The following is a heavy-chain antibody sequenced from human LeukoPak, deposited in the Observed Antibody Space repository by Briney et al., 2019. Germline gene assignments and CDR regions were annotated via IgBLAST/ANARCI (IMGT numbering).Heavy chain of an antibody. CDR2: IYYSGST. CDR3: ARHSRGLDY. V-gene: IGHV4-39*01. Sequence: SETLSLTCTVSGDSVSSGSDCWGWIRQPPGKGLEWIGTIYYSGSTYYNPSLKSRVTIFVDTSKKQFSLKLNSVTAADTAVYYCARHSRGLDYWGQGTLVTVSS. CDR1: GDSVSSGSDC. D-gene: IGHD6-19*01. J-gene: IGHJ4*02.